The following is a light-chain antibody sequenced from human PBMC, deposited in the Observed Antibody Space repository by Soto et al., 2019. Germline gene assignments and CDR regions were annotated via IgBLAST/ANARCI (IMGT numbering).Light chain of an antibody. J-gene: IGKJ5*01. CDR2: GAS. CDR1: QSISSK. V-gene: IGKV3-15*01. CDR3: YQYNISSSIT. Sequence: EIVMTQSPATLSVSPGDRATLSCRASQSISSKVGWYQQKPGQAPRLLIYGASTRATGVPPRFSGSGSGTAFTITISSLLPEDFVVFYCYQYNISSSITFGQGTRLEIK.